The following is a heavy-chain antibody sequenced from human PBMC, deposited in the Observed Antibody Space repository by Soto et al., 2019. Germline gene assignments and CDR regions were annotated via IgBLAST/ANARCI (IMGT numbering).Heavy chain of an antibody. J-gene: IGHJ5*02. CDR2: IIPILGIA. CDR3: ARDRPIRDSGSPSFDP. D-gene: IGHD3-10*01. Sequence: SVKGSCKASGGTFSSYTISWVRQAPGQGLEWMGRIIPILGIANYAQKFQGRVTITADKSTSTAYMELSSLRSEDTAVYYCARDRPIRDSGSPSFDPWGQGIQVTVSS. CDR1: GGTFSSYT. V-gene: IGHV1-69*04.